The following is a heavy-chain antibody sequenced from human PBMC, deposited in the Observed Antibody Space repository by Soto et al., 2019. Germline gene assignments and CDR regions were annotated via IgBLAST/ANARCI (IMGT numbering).Heavy chain of an antibody. CDR1: GFTFSGYA. D-gene: IGHD3-22*01. J-gene: IGHJ4*02. CDR2: ISSYGGST. V-gene: IGHV3-64*01. Sequence: GGSLRLSCAASGFTFSGYAMHWVRQAPGKGLEYVSAISSYGGSTYYANSVKGRFTISRDNSKNTLYLQMGSLRAEDMAVYYCARDPDSSGYYYFDYWGQGTLVTVSS. CDR3: ARDPDSSGYYYFDY.